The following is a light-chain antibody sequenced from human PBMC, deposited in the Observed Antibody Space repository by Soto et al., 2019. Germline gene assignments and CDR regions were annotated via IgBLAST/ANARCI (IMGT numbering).Light chain of an antibody. J-gene: IGKJ1*01. CDR1: QSVSSY. CDR3: RQRSKWPT. CDR2: DAS. V-gene: IGKV3-11*01. Sequence: EIVLTQSPATLSLSPGERDNLSCRASQSVSSYLAWYQQKPGQAPRLLIYDASNRATGIPARFSGSGSGTDFTLTISSLEPEDFAVYYCRQRSKWPTFGQGPKVDI.